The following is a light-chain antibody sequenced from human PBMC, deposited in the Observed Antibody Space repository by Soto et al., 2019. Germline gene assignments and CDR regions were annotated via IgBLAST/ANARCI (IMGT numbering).Light chain of an antibody. Sequence: DIQMTQSPSSLSASVGDRVTITCQASQDISNYLNWYQQKPGKAPKLLIYDASNLETGVPSRFSGSGSGTDFTFTISSLQPEDIATYYCQQYDNLFNGLTFGGGTKVEIK. J-gene: IGKJ4*01. CDR3: QQYDNLFNGLT. CDR1: QDISNY. CDR2: DAS. V-gene: IGKV1-33*01.